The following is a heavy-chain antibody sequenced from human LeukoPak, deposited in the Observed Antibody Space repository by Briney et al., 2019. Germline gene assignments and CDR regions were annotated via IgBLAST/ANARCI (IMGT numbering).Heavy chain of an antibody. CDR1: GDSISSGDYY. V-gene: IGHV4-61*02. CDR3: AKEESDWSSLGYYYHYMDV. J-gene: IGHJ6*03. Sequence: PSQTLSLTCTVSGDSISSGDYYWSWIRQPAGKGLEWIGRISSSGSTNYDPSLKSRVTISVDASKNQVSLRLASVTAADTAVYYCAKEESDWSSLGYYYHYMDVWGKGTTVTISS. CDR2: ISSSGST. D-gene: IGHD3-9*01.